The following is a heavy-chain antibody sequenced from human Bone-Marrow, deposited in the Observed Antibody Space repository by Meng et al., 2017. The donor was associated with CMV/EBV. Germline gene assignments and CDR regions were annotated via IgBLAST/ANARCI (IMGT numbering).Heavy chain of an antibody. CDR1: GFTFSSYG. Sequence: GESLKLSCAASGFTFSSYGMHWVRQAPGKGLEWVAFIRYDGSNKYYADSVKGRFTISRDNSKNTLYLQMNSLRAEDTAVYYCAKERITGTTDYYGMDVWGQGTTVTVSS. J-gene: IGHJ6*02. CDR2: IRYDGSNK. CDR3: AKERITGTTDYYGMDV. D-gene: IGHD1-7*01. V-gene: IGHV3-30*02.